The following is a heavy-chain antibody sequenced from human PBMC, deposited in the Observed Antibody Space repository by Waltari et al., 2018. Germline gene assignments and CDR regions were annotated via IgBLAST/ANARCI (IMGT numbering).Heavy chain of an antibody. CDR3: SRGKYSSGWYGRY. V-gene: IGHV3-49*03. Sequence: VQLVESGGGLVQPGRSLRLSCTASGFTFGDYAMNWYRQAPGKGLEWVGFIRTKAYGGTTEYAASVKGRFTISRDDSKSIAYLQMNSLKTEDTAVYYCSRGKYSSGWYGRYWGQGTLVTVSS. CDR1: GFTFGDYA. D-gene: IGHD6-19*01. CDR2: IRTKAYGGTT. J-gene: IGHJ4*02.